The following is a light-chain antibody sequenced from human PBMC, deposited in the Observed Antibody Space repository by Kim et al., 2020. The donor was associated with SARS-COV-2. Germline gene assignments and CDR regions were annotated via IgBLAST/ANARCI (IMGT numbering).Light chain of an antibody. CDR3: QSYDISLSVWV. J-gene: IGLJ3*02. V-gene: IGLV1-40*01. CDR2: ANT. Sequence: QSVLTQPPSVSAAPGQRVNISCTGSSSNIGTDYDVHWYRQLPGTAPKLLIYANTNRPSGVPDRFSGSKSGTSASLAITGLQAEDEADYHCQSYDISLSVWVFGGGTQLTVL. CDR1: SSNIGTDYD.